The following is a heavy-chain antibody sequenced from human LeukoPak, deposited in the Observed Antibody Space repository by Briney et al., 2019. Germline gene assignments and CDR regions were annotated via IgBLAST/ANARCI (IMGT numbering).Heavy chain of an antibody. V-gene: IGHV1-69*13. CDR1: GGTFRSYA. CDR2: IIPIFGTA. CDR3: AGSPYDSSGYYYLY. D-gene: IGHD3-22*01. Sequence: GASVKVSCKASGGTFRSYAISWVRQAPGQGLEWMGGIIPIFGTANYAQKFQGRVTITADESTSTAYMELSSLRSEDTAVYYCAGSPYDSSGYYYLYWGQGTLVTVSS. J-gene: IGHJ4*02.